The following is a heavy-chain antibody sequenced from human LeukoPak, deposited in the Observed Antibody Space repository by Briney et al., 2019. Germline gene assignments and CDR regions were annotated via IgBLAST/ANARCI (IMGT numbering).Heavy chain of an antibody. CDR3: AKRLGAPRAFVY. D-gene: IGHD4/OR15-4a*01. Sequence: PGGSLRLSCVASGFTFSNYGMSWVRQAPGKGLEWVSGISGDSRAIDYAAPVKGRFTISRDNSRNTLYVQMNSLRADDTAVYFCAKRLGAPRAFVYWGQGTLVTVSS. CDR2: ISGDSRAI. CDR1: GFTFSNYG. V-gene: IGHV3-23*01. J-gene: IGHJ4*02.